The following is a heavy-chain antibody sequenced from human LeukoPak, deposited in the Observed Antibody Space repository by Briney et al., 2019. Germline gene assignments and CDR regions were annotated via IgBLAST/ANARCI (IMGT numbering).Heavy chain of an antibody. CDR3: ARSQYCGGDCYLRLFDY. Sequence: GGSLRLSCAASGFTFSSYEMNWVRQAPGKGLEWVSYISSSGSTIYYADSVKGRFTISRDNAKNSLYLQMNSLRAEDTAVYYCARSQYCGGDCYLRLFDYWGQGTLVIFSS. CDR2: ISSSGSTI. V-gene: IGHV3-48*03. D-gene: IGHD2-21*02. CDR1: GFTFSSYE. J-gene: IGHJ4*02.